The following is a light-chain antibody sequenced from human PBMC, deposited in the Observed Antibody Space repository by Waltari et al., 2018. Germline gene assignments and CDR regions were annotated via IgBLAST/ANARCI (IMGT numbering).Light chain of an antibody. Sequence: QSALTQPASVSGSPGQSITISCTGTSSDVGFYNLVSWYQPHPGKAPELVVYEVISRPSGVSNRFSGSKSGNTASLTISGLQAEDEADDYFCSYAGRNIWVFGGGTKLTVL. V-gene: IGLV2-23*02. CDR1: SSDVGFYNL. CDR3: CSYAGRNIWV. J-gene: IGLJ3*02. CDR2: EVI.